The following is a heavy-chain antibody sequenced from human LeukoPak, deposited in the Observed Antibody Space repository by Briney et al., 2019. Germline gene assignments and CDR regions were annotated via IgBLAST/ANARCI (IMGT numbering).Heavy chain of an antibody. J-gene: IGHJ4*02. Sequence: ASVKVSCKASGYTFTSYDINWARQATGQGLEWMGWMNPNSGNTGYAQKFQGRVTMTRNTSISTAYMELSSLRSEDTAVYYCARGYFWSGYYIEINFDYWGQGTLVTVSS. CDR2: MNPNSGNT. V-gene: IGHV1-8*01. CDR3: ARGYFWSGYYIEINFDY. CDR1: GYTFTSYD. D-gene: IGHD3-3*01.